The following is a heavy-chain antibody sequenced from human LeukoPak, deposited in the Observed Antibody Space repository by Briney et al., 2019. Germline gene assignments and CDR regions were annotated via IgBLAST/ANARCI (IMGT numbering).Heavy chain of an antibody. D-gene: IGHD6-19*01. Sequence: PSETLSLTCTVSGSSISSYYWSWIRQPPGKGLEWIGYIYYSGSTNYNPSLKSRVTISVDTSKNQFSLNLSSVSAADTAVYYCARVRPSIYSSGWYYFDYWGQGALVTVSS. CDR1: GSSISSYY. V-gene: IGHV4-59*12. CDR3: ARVRPSIYSSGWYYFDY. J-gene: IGHJ4*02. CDR2: IYYSGST.